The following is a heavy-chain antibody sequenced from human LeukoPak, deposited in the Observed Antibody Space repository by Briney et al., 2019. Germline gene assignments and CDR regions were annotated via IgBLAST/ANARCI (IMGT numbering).Heavy chain of an antibody. CDR2: IKQDGNEK. CDR1: RFTFSSYW. J-gene: IGHJ4*02. D-gene: IGHD2-2*01. Sequence: PGGSLRLSCEASRFTFSSYWMSWVRQAPGKRLEWVANIKQDGNEKYYVDSVKGRFTISRDNAKNSLYLQMNSLRVEDTAVYYCARDYHGHFEYWGQGTLVTVSS. CDR3: ARDYHGHFEY. V-gene: IGHV3-7*05.